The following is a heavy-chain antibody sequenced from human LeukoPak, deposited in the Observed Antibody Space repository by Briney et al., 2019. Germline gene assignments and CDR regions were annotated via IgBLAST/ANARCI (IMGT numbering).Heavy chain of an antibody. J-gene: IGHJ4*02. V-gene: IGHV3-48*03. Sequence: GGSLRLSCAASGFTFSSYEMNWVRQAPGKGLEWVSYISTIGSTIYYGDSVKGRFTISRDNAKNSLSLQMNNLRAEDTAVYYCARDCRGHVWGIDYWGQGTLVTASS. CDR3: ARDCRGHVWGIDY. CDR2: ISTIGSTI. CDR1: GFTFSSYE. D-gene: IGHD2-15*01.